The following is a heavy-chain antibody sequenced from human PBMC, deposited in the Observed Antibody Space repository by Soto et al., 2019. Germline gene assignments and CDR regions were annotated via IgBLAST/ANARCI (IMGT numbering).Heavy chain of an antibody. V-gene: IGHV1-2*04. J-gene: IGHJ3*02. CDR3: ARVRGSNWYYAFDI. CDR1: GYTFAAYY. CDR2: INPNSGGT. D-gene: IGHD6-13*01. Sequence: ASVKVSCKASGYTFAAYYIHWVRQAPGQGFEWMGWINPNSGGTRYAQKFQGWVTMTRDTSISTAYMELSRLTSADTVVYYCARVRGSNWYYAFDIWGQGTTVTVSS.